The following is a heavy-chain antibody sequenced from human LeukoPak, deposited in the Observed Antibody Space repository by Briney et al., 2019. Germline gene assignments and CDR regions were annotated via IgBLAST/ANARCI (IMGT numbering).Heavy chain of an antibody. Sequence: GGSLKLSCAASGFTFDDYGMTWVRQAPGKGLEWVSGINWNGDTIGYADSVKGRFTISRDNSKNTLYLQMNSLSGEDTAVYYCAKDPGSGWYNNWFDPWGQGTLVTVSS. CDR1: GFTFDDYG. CDR2: INWNGDTI. CDR3: AKDPGSGWYNNWFDP. D-gene: IGHD6-19*01. V-gene: IGHV3-20*04. J-gene: IGHJ5*02.